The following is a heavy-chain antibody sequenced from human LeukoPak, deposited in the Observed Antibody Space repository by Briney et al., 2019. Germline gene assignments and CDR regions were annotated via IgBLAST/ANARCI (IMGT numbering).Heavy chain of an antibody. Sequence: SETLSLTCTVSAGSITSHDYYWSWIRQAPGKGLEWIGYTHNSGSTFYNPSLKSRFTISVDTSKNQFSLKVRSVTATDTAVYYCAREGHDFWSGSRGWFDPWAREPWSPSPQ. J-gene: IGHJ5*02. V-gene: IGHV4-30-4*01. CDR3: AREGHDFWSGSRGWFDP. CDR1: AGSITSHDYY. D-gene: IGHD3-3*01. CDR2: THNSGST.